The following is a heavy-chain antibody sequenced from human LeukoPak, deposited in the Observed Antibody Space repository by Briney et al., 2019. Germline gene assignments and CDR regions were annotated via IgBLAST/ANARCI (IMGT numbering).Heavy chain of an antibody. CDR1: GFTFTKYW. V-gene: IGHV3-7*04. CDR3: AGGSGYADY. J-gene: IGHJ4*02. CDR2: INQDGSER. Sequence: GGSLRLSCAASGFTFTKYWMTWVRQDPGKGLEWVANINQDGSERFYVDSVKGRFTISRDNAKNSLYLQMNSLGAEDTAVYYCAGGSGYADYWGQGTLVTVSS. D-gene: IGHD5-12*01.